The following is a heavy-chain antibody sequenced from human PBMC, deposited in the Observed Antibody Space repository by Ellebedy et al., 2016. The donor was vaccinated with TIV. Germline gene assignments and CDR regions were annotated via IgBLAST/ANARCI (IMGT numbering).Heavy chain of an antibody. D-gene: IGHD1-26*01. V-gene: IGHV5-10-1*01. CDR3: AISSSGSYSYYYGMDV. Sequence: GESLKISCKGSGYSFTSYWIGWVRQMPGKGLEWMGRIDPSDSYTNYSPSFQGHVTISADKSISTAYLQWSSLKASDTAMYYCAISSSGSYSYYYGMDVWGQGTTVTVSS. J-gene: IGHJ6*02. CDR2: IDPSDSYT. CDR1: GYSFTSYW.